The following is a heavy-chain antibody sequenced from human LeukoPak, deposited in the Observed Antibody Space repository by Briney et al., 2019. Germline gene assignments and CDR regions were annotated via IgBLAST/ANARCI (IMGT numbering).Heavy chain of an antibody. CDR2: IYPGDSDT. D-gene: IGHD3-10*01. CDR1: GYSFTSYW. CDR3: ASCLYDSGSYYAFDP. Sequence: GESLKISCKGSGYSFTSYWIGWVRQMPGKGLEWMGIIYPGDSDTRYSPSFQGQVTISADKSTSTAYLQWSSLKASDTAMYYCASCLYDSGSYYAFDPWGQGTLVTVSS. J-gene: IGHJ5*02. V-gene: IGHV5-51*01.